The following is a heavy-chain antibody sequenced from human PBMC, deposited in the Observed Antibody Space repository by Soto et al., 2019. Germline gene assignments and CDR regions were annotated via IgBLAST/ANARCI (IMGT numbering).Heavy chain of an antibody. CDR2: ISYDGSNK. V-gene: IGHV3-30-3*01. J-gene: IGHJ4*02. CDR3: ARDTSWLNPLDY. Sequence: PGGSLRLSCAASGFTFSSYAMHWVRQAPGKGLEWVAVISYDGSNKYYADSVKGRFTISRDNSKNTLYLQMNSLRAEDTAVYYCARDTSWLNPLDYWGQGTLVTVSS. CDR1: GFTFSSYA. D-gene: IGHD6-19*01.